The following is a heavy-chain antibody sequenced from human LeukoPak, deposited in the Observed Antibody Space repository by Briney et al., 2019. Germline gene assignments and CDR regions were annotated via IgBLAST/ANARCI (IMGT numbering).Heavy chain of an antibody. V-gene: IGHV5-51*01. CDR2: IYPGDSDT. Sequence: GESVKISCKGSGYSFTSYWIGWVRQMPGKGVEWMGIIYPGDSDTRYSPSFQGQVTISADKSISTAYLQWSSLKASDTAMYYCARQADSSGYYDAFDIWGQGTMVTVSS. J-gene: IGHJ3*02. CDR1: GYSFTSYW. D-gene: IGHD3-22*01. CDR3: ARQADSSGYYDAFDI.